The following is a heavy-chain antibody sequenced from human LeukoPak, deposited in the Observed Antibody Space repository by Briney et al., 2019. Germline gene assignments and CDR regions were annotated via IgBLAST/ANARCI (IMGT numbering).Heavy chain of an antibody. CDR1: GFTFSSYW. Sequence: GGSLRLSCAASGFTFSSYWMHWVRQAPGKGLVWVSRINSDGSSTTYADSVKGRFTVSRDNAKNTLYLQMNSLRAEDTAVYYCARGKTPAVTTPFDYWGQGTLVTVSS. D-gene: IGHD4-17*01. J-gene: IGHJ4*02. CDR2: INSDGSST. CDR3: ARGKTPAVTTPFDY. V-gene: IGHV3-74*01.